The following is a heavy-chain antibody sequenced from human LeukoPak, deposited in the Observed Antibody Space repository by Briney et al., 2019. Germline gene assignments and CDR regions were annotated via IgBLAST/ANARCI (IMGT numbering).Heavy chain of an antibody. J-gene: IGHJ4*02. CDR2: INWNGGST. Sequence: GGSLRLSCAASGFSFDDYGMSWVRQAPGKGLEWVSGINWNGGSTGYADSVKGRFTISRDNAKNSLYLQMNSLRAEGTALYHCARRATGLYGAHEYYFDYWGQGTLVTVSS. CDR3: ARRATGLYGAHEYYFDY. CDR1: GFSFDDYG. D-gene: IGHD4-17*01. V-gene: IGHV3-20*01.